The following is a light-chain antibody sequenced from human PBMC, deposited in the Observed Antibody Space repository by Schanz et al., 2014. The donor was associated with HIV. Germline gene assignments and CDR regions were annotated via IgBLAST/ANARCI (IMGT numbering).Light chain of an antibody. Sequence: DIVMTQSPDSLAVSLGERATINCKSSQSVLYSSSNMNYLAWYQQKPGHPPKLLIYWASTRESGVPDRFSGSGSGTDFTLTISSLQAEDVAVYYCQQYYSIPLTFGGGTKVEIK. CDR1: QSVLYSSSNMNY. CDR2: WAS. CDR3: QQYYSIPLT. V-gene: IGKV4-1*01. J-gene: IGKJ4*01.